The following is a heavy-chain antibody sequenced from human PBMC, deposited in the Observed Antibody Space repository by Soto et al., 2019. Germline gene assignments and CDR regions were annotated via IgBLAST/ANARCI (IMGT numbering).Heavy chain of an antibody. CDR1: GYTFSSYD. D-gene: IGHD3-10*01. V-gene: IGHV1-8*01. Sequence: QVQLVQSGAEVKKPGASVKVSCKASGYTFSSYDINWVRQATGQGLEWMGWMNPNSGDTNYAQKCQVRVTMPRNTSIATAYMELSSLRSEDTAVYYCARGLKFTTPLVRGVNPYYYYYMDVWGEGTTVTVSS. J-gene: IGHJ6*03. CDR3: ARGLKFTTPLVRGVNPYYYYYMDV. CDR2: MNPNSGDT.